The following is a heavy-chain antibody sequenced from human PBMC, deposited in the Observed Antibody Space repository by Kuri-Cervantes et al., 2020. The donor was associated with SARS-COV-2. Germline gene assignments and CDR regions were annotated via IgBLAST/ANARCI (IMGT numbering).Heavy chain of an antibody. V-gene: IGHV3-38*03. J-gene: IGHJ3*02. CDR2: ISGGST. Sequence: ESLKISCAASGFTVSSNEMSWIRQAPGKGLEWVSSISGGSTYYADSRKGRFTISRDNSKNTLYLQMNNLRAEGTAVYYCARTSYDSSGYMAFDIWGQGTMVTVSS. CDR3: ARTSYDSSGYMAFDI. D-gene: IGHD3-22*01. CDR1: GFTVSSNE.